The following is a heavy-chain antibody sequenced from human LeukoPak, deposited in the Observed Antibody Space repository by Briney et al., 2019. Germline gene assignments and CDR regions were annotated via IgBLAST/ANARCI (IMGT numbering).Heavy chain of an antibody. J-gene: IGHJ3*02. Sequence: SQTLSLTCGTSGDSVSSNSAAWNWIRQSPSRGLEWLGRTYYRSKWYNDYGESVKSRITINPDTSKNQFSLQLNSVTPEDTAVYYCARDSRSNGWDDALDIWGQGTMVTVSS. V-gene: IGHV6-1*01. CDR3: ARDSRSNGWDDALDI. CDR1: GDSVSSNSAA. CDR2: TYYRSKWYN. D-gene: IGHD2-8*01.